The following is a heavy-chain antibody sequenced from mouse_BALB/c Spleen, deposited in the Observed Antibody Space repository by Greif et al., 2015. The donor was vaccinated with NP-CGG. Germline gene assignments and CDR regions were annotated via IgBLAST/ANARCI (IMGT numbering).Heavy chain of an antibody. CDR3: ARKGLTGAFDY. CDR1: GYTFTSYW. CDR2: INPSTGYT. Sequence: VKLMEFGAELAKPGASVKMSCKASGYTFTSYWMHWVKQRPGQGLEWIGYINPSTGYTEYNQKFKDEATLTADKSSSTAYMQLSSLTSEDSAVYYCARKGLTGAFDYWGQGTTLTVSS. V-gene: IGHV1-7*01. D-gene: IGHD4-1*01. J-gene: IGHJ2*01.